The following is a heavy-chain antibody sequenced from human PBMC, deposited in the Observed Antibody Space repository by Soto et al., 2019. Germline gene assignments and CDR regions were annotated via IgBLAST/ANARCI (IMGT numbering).Heavy chain of an antibody. CDR2: INPNSGGT. CDR3: ARDLDDILTGYYYGMDV. Sequence: QVQLVQSGAEVKKPGASVKVSCKASGYTFTGYYMHWVRQAPGQGLEWMGWINPNSGGTNYAQKFQGWVTMTRDTSISTAYMELSRLRSDDTAVYYCARDLDDILTGYYYGMDVWGQGTTVTVSS. CDR1: GYTFTGYY. D-gene: IGHD3-9*01. J-gene: IGHJ6*02. V-gene: IGHV1-2*04.